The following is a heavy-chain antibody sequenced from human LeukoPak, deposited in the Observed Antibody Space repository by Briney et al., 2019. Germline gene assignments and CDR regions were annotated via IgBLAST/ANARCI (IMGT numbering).Heavy chain of an antibody. V-gene: IGHV4-4*07. CDR1: SGSMSNYF. J-gene: IGHJ4*02. CDR3: ARRGVNTTNTAFDY. D-gene: IGHD3-22*01. Sequence: SETLSLTCIVSSGSMSNYFWSWLRQPAGKELEWIGRIYSSGTTDYKPSLKSRITMSVDTSKKQFSLKLTSVTAADTAVYYCARRGVNTTNTAFDYWGLGTLVTVS. CDR2: IYSSGTT.